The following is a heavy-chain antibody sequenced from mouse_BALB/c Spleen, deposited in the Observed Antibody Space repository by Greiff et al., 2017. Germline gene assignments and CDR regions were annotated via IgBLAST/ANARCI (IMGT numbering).Heavy chain of an antibody. J-gene: IGHJ4*01. CDR3: ARPYDYYAMDY. V-gene: IGHV5-9-3*01. CDR2: ISSGGSYT. Sequence: DVKLVESGGGLVKPGGSLKLSCAASGFTFSSYAMSWVRQTPEKRLEWVATISSGGSYTYYPDSVKGRFTISRDNAKNTLYLQMSSLRSEDTAMYYCARPYDYYAMDYWGQGTSVTVSS. CDR1: GFTFSSYA.